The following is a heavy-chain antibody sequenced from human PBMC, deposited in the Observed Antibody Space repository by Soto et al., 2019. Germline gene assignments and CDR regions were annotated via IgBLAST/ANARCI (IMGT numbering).Heavy chain of an antibody. J-gene: IGHJ4*02. D-gene: IGHD3-22*01. CDR3: AREVASYDRSGFFDY. CDR1: GFIFSNSA. CDR2: ISYDGNNK. Sequence: PGGSLRLSCAGSGFIFSNSAFHWVRQAPGKGLEWVALISYDGNNKYYADSVKGRFTISRDNSKNTLYLQMHSLRADGTAVYYCAREVASYDRSGFFDYWGQGALVTVSS. V-gene: IGHV3-30-3*01.